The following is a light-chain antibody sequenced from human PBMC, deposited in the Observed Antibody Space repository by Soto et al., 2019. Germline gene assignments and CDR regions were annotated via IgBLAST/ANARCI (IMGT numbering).Light chain of an antibody. CDR2: GAS. Sequence: EIVLTQSPGTLSLSPGERATLSCRASQSVSNSYLAWYQQKPGQAPRLLIYGASSRATGIPDLFSGSGSGTDFALTISRLEPEDFAVYHCQQYGGSPWTFGQGTKVEIK. CDR3: QQYGGSPWT. V-gene: IGKV3-20*01. CDR1: QSVSNSY. J-gene: IGKJ1*01.